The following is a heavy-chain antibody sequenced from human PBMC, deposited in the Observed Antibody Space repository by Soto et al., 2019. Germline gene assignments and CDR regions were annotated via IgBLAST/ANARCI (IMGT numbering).Heavy chain of an antibody. CDR2: IRSKAYGGTT. Sequence: GGSLRLSCTASGFTFGDYAMSWFRQAPGKGLEWVGFIRSKAYGGTTEYAASVKGRFTISRDDSKSIAYLQMNSLKTEDTAVYYCTRDTIFGVTYNGWFDPWGQGTLVTVSS. CDR3: TRDTIFGVTYNGWFDP. J-gene: IGHJ5*02. CDR1: GFTFGDYA. D-gene: IGHD3-3*01. V-gene: IGHV3-49*03.